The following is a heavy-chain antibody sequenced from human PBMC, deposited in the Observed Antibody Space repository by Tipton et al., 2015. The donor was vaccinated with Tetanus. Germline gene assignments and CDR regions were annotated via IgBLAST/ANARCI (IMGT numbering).Heavy chain of an antibody. Sequence: QLVQSGAEVKKPGESLKISCRGSGYNFTHYSIGWVRQMPGKGLEWVGIIDPRDSETFQGHVTISADKSISTAHLRWSSLEASDTAIYYRARRRSAILSGSYHWYFDIWGRGTLVIVSS. CDR3: ARRRSAILSGSYHWYFDI. V-gene: IGHV5-51*01. CDR2: IDPRDSET. D-gene: IGHD3-9*01. CDR1: GYNFTHYS. J-gene: IGHJ2*01.